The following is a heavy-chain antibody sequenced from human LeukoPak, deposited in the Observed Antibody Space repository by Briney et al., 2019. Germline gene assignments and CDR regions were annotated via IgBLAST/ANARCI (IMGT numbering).Heavy chain of an antibody. J-gene: IGHJ4*02. V-gene: IGHV3-30*10. CDR3: ARGSSDWSTLIPFDY. Sequence: PGGSLRLSCTASGFTFSDYSMSWFRQAPGKGLEWVAVISYDGSNKYYTDSVKGRFTIFRDNSKNTLYLQMNSLRAEDTAVYYCARGSSDWSTLIPFDYWGQGTLVTVSS. CDR2: ISYDGSNK. D-gene: IGHD6-19*01. CDR1: GFTFSDYS.